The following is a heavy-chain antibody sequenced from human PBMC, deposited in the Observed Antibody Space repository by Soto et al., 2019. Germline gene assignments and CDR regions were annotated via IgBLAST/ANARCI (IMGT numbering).Heavy chain of an antibody. V-gene: IGHV2-5*02. CDR2: IYWDDDK. CDR1: GFSLTTSGVC. Sequence: QITLNESGPTQVKPRQTLTLTCTFSGFSLTTSGVCVGWIRQSPGEAPEWLALIYWDDDKRYSPSLKSRLTITKDTSKNQVVLTMADLDPADTATYYCAHRVLRTVFGLVTTTAIYFDFWGQGTPVAVSS. CDR3: AHRVLRTVFGLVTTTAIYFDF. J-gene: IGHJ4*02. D-gene: IGHD3-3*01.